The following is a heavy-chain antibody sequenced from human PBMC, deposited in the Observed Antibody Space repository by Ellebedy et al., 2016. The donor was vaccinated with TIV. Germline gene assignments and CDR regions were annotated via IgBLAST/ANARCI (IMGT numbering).Heavy chain of an antibody. V-gene: IGHV4-39*01. CDR2: GFSSGSP. CDR1: GGSLSSTRYY. J-gene: IGHJ4*02. D-gene: IGHD2-21*02. Sequence: MPSETLSLTCSVSGGSLSSTRYYWAWIRQPPGTGLEYIGSGFSSGSPYYSPSFKSRVTLSADTSKNQFSLNLRTATAADTAVYYCARTDPWQPIDDWGQGILVSVSS. CDR3: ARTDPWQPIDD.